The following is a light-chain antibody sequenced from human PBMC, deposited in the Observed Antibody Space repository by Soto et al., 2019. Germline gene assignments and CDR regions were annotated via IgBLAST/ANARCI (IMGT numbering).Light chain of an antibody. CDR3: SSYAGSNNLEV. Sequence: QSALTQPPSASGSPGQSVTISCTGTSSDVGGYNYVSWYQQHPGKAPKLMIYEVSKRPSGVPDRFSGSKPGNTASLTVSGLQAEDEADYYCSSYAGSNNLEVFGGGTKLTVL. CDR2: EVS. V-gene: IGLV2-8*01. CDR1: SSDVGGYNY. J-gene: IGLJ3*02.